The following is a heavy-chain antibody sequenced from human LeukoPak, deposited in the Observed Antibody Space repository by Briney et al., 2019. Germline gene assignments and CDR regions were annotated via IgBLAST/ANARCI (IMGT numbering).Heavy chain of an antibody. D-gene: IGHD6-19*01. Sequence: PSETLSLTCTVSGGSISSYYWSWIRQPPGKGLEWIGYIYYSGSTNYNPSLKSRVTISVDTSKNQFSLKLSSVTAADTAVYYCARDSLSSSGWSREYWYFDLWGRGTLVTASS. CDR2: IYYSGST. J-gene: IGHJ2*01. V-gene: IGHV4-59*01. CDR3: ARDSLSSSGWSREYWYFDL. CDR1: GGSISSYY.